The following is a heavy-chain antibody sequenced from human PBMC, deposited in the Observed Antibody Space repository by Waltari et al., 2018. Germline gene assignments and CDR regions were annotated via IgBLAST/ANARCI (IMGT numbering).Heavy chain of an antibody. Sequence: EVQLLESGGGLVQHGGSVRRSCAASGFTFSSYALSWVRQAPGKGLEWVSAISGSGVSTYYAASVKGRFTISRDNSKNTLYLQMNSLRAEDTAVYYCALPGSGWYVDYWGQGTLVTVSS. V-gene: IGHV3-23*01. CDR1: GFTFSSYA. CDR3: ALPGSGWYVDY. D-gene: IGHD6-19*01. J-gene: IGHJ4*02. CDR2: ISGSGVST.